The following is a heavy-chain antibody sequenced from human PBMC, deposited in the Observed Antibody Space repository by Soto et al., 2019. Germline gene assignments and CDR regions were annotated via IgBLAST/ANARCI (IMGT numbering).Heavy chain of an antibody. J-gene: IGHJ4*02. D-gene: IGHD3-10*01. V-gene: IGHV1-3*01. Sequence: QVQLVQSGAEVKKPGASVKVSCKASGYTFTSYAMHWVRQAPGLRLEWMGWINAGNGNTKYSQKFQGRVTITRDTSASTAYMELSSLRSEDTAVYYCASSGIYGSGIDYWGQGTLVTVSS. CDR1: GYTFTSYA. CDR2: INAGNGNT. CDR3: ASSGIYGSGIDY.